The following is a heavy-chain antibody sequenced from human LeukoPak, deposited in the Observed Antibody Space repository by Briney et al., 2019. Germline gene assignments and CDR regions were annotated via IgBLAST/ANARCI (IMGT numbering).Heavy chain of an antibody. V-gene: IGHV3-23*01. CDR3: AKPSSGWYTWDY. CDR1: GFTFSNYA. CDR2: ISGSGGST. D-gene: IGHD6-19*01. Sequence: GGSLRLSCAASGFTFSNYAMNWVRQAPGKGLEWVSAISGSGGSTYYADSVKGRFTVSRDNSKNTLYLQMNSLRAEDTAVYYCAKPSSGWYTWDYWGQGTLVTVSS. J-gene: IGHJ4*02.